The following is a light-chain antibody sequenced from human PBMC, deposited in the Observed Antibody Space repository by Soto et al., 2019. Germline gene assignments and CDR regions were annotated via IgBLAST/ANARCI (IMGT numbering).Light chain of an antibody. CDR1: SSDVGGYNY. V-gene: IGLV2-11*01. CDR3: CSYAGSYNVV. J-gene: IGLJ2*01. CDR2: DGS. Sequence: QSVLTQPRSVSGSPGQSVTISCTGTSSDVGGYNYVSWYQQHPGKAPKLMMYDGSKRPSGVPDRISGSKSGNTASLTISGLQAEDEADYYCCSYAGSYNVVFGGGPTVTVL.